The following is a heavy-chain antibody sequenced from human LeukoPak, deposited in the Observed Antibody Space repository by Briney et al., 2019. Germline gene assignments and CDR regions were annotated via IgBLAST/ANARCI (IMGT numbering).Heavy chain of an antibody. D-gene: IGHD1-26*01. CDR3: AKSPRREPDFDY. CDR2: ISYDGSNK. J-gene: IGHJ4*02. CDR1: GFTFSSYA. Sequence: GGSLRLSCAASGFTFSSYAMHWVRQAPGKGLEWVAVISYDGSNKYYADSVKGRFTISRDNSKNMLYLQMNNLRVEDTAVYYCAKSPRREPDFDYWGQGTLVTVSS. V-gene: IGHV3-30-3*02.